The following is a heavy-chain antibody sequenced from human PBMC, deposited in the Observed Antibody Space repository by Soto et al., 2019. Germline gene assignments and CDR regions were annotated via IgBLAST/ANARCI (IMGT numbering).Heavy chain of an antibody. D-gene: IGHD6-13*01. CDR3: AKDREQLVREYAFDI. V-gene: IGHV3-9*01. CDR1: GFTFDDYA. J-gene: IGHJ3*02. CDR2: ISWNSGSI. Sequence: GGSLRLSCAASGFTFDDYAMHWVRQAPGKGLEWVSGISWNSGSIGYADSVKGRFTISRDNAKNSLYLQMNSLRAEDTALYYCAKDREQLVREYAFDIWGQGTMVTVSS.